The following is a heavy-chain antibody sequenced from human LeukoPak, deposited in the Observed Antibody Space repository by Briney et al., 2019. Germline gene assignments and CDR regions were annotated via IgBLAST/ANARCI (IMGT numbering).Heavy chain of an antibody. V-gene: IGHV4-4*09. CDR3: ARHIVVQYYFDY. J-gene: IGHJ4*02. Sequence: PSETLSLTCTVSGGSISSYYWSWIRQPPGKGLEWIWYIYTSGSTNYNPSLKSRVTISVDTSKNQFSLKLSSVTAADTAVYYCARHIVVQYYFDYWGQGTLVTVSS. CDR2: IYTSGST. D-gene: IGHD2-15*01. CDR1: GGSISSYY.